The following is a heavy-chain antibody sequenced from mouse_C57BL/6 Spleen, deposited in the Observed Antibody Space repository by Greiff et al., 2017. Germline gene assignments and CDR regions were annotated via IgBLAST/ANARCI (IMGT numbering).Heavy chain of an antibody. CDR2: IYPGDGDT. D-gene: IGHD3-2*02. CDR1: GYAFSSYW. V-gene: IGHV1-80*01. Sequence: VQLQQSGAELVKPGASVKISCKASGYAFSSYWMNWVKQRPGKGLEWIGQIYPGDGDTNYNGKFKGKATLTADKSSSTAYMQLSSLTSEDSAVYFCARRGDSSGYSYYFDYWGQGTTLTVSS. CDR3: ARRGDSSGYSYYFDY. J-gene: IGHJ2*01.